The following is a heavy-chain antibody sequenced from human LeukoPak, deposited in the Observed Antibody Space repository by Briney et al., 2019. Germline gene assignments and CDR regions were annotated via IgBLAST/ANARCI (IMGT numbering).Heavy chain of an antibody. Sequence: GGSLRLSCAASGFTVSSNYMSWVRQAPGKGLEWVSVIYSGGSTYYADSVEGRFTISRDNSKNTLYLQMNSLRAEDTAVYYCARDYYDSSGYYYFDYWGQGTLVSVSS. D-gene: IGHD3-22*01. J-gene: IGHJ4*02. CDR1: GFTVSSNY. CDR3: ARDYYDSSGYYYFDY. CDR2: IYSGGST. V-gene: IGHV3-53*01.